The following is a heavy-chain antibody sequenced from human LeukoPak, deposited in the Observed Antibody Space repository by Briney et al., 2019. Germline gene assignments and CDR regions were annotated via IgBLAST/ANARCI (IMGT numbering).Heavy chain of an antibody. Sequence: SGPTLVNPTQTLTLTCTFSGFSLSTSGVGVGWIRQPPGKGLEWIGSIYYSGSTYYNPSLKSRVTISVDTSKNQFSLKLSSVTAADTAVYYCARGGPPSFDYWGQGTLVTVSS. CDR3: ARGGPPSFDY. CDR2: IYYSGST. V-gene: IGHV4-39*07. J-gene: IGHJ4*02. CDR1: GFSLSTSGVG.